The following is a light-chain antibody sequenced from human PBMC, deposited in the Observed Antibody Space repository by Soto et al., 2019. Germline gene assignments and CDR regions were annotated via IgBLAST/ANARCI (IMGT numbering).Light chain of an antibody. J-gene: IGLJ2*01. Sequence: QSVLTQPASVSGSPGQSITISCTGTSSDVGSYNLVSWYQQHPGKAPKLMIYEGSKRPSGVSNRFSGSKSCNTASLTISGLQAEDEADYYCCSYAGSSTFVFGGGTKVTVL. CDR2: EGS. CDR3: CSYAGSSTFV. V-gene: IGLV2-23*01. CDR1: SSDVGSYNL.